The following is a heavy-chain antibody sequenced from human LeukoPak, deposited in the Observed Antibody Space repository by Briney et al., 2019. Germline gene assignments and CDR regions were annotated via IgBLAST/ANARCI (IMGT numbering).Heavy chain of an antibody. CDR3: ARGQYYYDSSGPFDY. D-gene: IGHD3-22*01. CDR2: IKQDGSEK. V-gene: IGHV3-7*01. CDR1: GFTFSSYW. Sequence: GGSLRLSCAASGFTFSSYWMSWVRQAPGKGLEWVANIKQDGSEKYYVDSVKGRFTISRDNAKNSLYLQMNSLRAEDTAVYYCARGQYYYDSSGPFDYRGQGTLVTVSS. J-gene: IGHJ4*02.